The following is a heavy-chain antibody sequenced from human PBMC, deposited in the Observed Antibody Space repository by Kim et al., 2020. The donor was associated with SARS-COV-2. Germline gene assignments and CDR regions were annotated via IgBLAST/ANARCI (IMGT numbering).Heavy chain of an antibody. J-gene: IGHJ6*02. D-gene: IGHD2-15*01. V-gene: IGHV4-34*01. CDR1: GGSFSGYY. CDR3: ARDLPVLYHYYYGMDV. Sequence: SETLSLTCAVYGGSFSGYYWSWIRQPPGKGLEWIGEINHSGSTNYNPSLKSRVTISVDTPKNQFSLKLSSVTAADTAVYYCARDLPVLYHYYYGMDVWGQGTTVTVSS. CDR2: INHSGST.